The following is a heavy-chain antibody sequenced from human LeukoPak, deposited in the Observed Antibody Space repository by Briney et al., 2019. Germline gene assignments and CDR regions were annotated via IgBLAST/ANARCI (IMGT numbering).Heavy chain of an antibody. CDR1: GFIFSTYG. D-gene: IGHD4-17*01. J-gene: IGHJ4*02. Sequence: GGSLRLSCAASGFIFSTYGMHWVRQAPGKGLEWVAVISYDGSNKYYADSVKGRSTISRDNSKNTLYLQMNSLRAEDTALYYCAKDDGDYGFDYWGQGTLATVSS. CDR2: ISYDGSNK. CDR3: AKDDGDYGFDY. V-gene: IGHV3-30*18.